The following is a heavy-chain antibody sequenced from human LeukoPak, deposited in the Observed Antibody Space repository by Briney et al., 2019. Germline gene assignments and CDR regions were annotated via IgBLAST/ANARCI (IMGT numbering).Heavy chain of an antibody. Sequence: KNGEPLKISCKGSGNRFNNYWIAWVRQMPGKGVEWVVIIYPGDSDTRYSPSFQGQVIISADKPISTAYLHWSSLRASDTAMYCCARSGYSGYALDSWGQGTLVTVSS. J-gene: IGHJ4*02. CDR1: GNRFNNYW. D-gene: IGHD5-12*01. CDR3: ARSGYSGYALDS. V-gene: IGHV5-51*01. CDR2: IYPGDSDT.